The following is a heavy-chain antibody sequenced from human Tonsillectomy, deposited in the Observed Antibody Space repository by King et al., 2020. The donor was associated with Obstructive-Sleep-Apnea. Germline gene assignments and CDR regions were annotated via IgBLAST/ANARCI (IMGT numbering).Heavy chain of an antibody. CDR2: IDPSDSYT. D-gene: IGHD3-10*01. J-gene: IGHJ4*02. CDR1: GYSFTSYW. Sequence: VQLVESGAEVKKPGESLRISCKGSGYSFTSYWISWVRQMPGKGLEWMGRIDPSDSYTNYSPSFQGHVTISADKSISTAYLQWSSLKASDTAMYYCAGHLDGELWEDYWGQGTLVTVSS. CDR3: AGHLDGELWEDY. V-gene: IGHV5-10-1*03.